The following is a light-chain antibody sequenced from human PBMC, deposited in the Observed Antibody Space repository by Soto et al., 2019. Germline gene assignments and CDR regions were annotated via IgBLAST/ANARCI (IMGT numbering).Light chain of an antibody. CDR3: QQYGCSPRT. CDR2: GAS. Sequence: ENGLKQSPATLALSPEERANLSCRASHSVISYLAWYQQKPGQDPRLLIYGASTRANGIPARFSGSGSGTEFTLTISSLQSEDFAVYYCQQYGCSPRTFGQVTKVDIK. V-gene: IGKV3-15*01. CDR1: HSVISY. J-gene: IGKJ1*01.